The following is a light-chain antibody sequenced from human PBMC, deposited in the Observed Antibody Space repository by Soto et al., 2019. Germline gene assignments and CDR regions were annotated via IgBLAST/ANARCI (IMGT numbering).Light chain of an antibody. CDR1: QGNSNY. V-gene: IGKV1-17*03. CDR2: AAY. Sequence: DIQMTQSPSAMSASAGDRVTITCRASQGNSNYLAWFQQNPGKVPKRLIYAAYSLQGGGPSSLSGSGSGTEFTLTISSLQLEDFATYYCLQHNSDPLPFGGGPKVEIQ. CDR3: LQHNSDPLP. J-gene: IGKJ4*01.